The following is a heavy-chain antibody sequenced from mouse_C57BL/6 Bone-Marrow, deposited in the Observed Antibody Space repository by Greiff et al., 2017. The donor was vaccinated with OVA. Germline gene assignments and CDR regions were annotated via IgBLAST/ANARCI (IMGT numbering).Heavy chain of an antibody. CDR1: GFTFSNYW. CDR2: IRLKSDNYAT. J-gene: IGHJ2*01. Sequence: EVMLVESGGGLVQPGGSLKLSCVASGFTFSNYWMNWVRQSPEKGLEWVAQIRLKSDNYATHYAESVKGRFTISRDDSKSSVYLQMNNLRAEDTGIYYCTGGEDGDYFDYWGQGTTLTVSS. CDR3: TGGEDGDYFDY. V-gene: IGHV6-3*01.